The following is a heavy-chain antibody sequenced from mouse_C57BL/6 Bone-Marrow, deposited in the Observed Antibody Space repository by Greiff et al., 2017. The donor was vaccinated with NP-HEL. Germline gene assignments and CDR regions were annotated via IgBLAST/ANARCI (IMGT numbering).Heavy chain of an antibody. D-gene: IGHD2-5*01. CDR2: ISDGGSYT. J-gene: IGHJ1*03. Sequence: EVQLVESGGGLVKPGGSLKLSCAASGFTFSSYAMSWVRQTPEKRLAWVATISDGGSYTYYPDNVKGRFTISRDNAKNNLYLQMSHLKSEDTAMYYCARAPYSTGYFDVWGTGTTVTVSS. CDR3: ARAPYSTGYFDV. CDR1: GFTFSSYA. V-gene: IGHV5-4*01.